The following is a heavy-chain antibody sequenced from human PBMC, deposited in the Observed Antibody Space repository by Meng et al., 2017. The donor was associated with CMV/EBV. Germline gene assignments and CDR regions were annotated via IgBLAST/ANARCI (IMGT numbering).Heavy chain of an antibody. CDR1: GGSFSGYY. J-gene: IGHJ4*02. Sequence: SETLSLTCAVYGGSFSGYYWSWIRQPPGKGLEWIGEINHSGSTNYNPSLKSRVTISVDTSKNQFSLKLSSATAADTAVYYCARGPARLGYYWGQGTLVTVSS. V-gene: IGHV4-34*01. CDR3: ARGPARLGYY. CDR2: INHSGST. D-gene: IGHD6-6*01.